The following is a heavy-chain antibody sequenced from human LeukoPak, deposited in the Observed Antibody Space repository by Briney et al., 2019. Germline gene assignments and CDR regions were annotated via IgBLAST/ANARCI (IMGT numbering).Heavy chain of an antibody. CDR3: ARHGGGYSDFDY. V-gene: IGHV4-59*08. Sequence: SETLSLTCTVSGGSISSYYWSWIRQPPGKGLEWIGYIYYSGSTNYNPSLKSRVTISVDTSKNQFSLKLSSVTAADTAVYYCARHGGGYSDFDYWGQGTLVTVSS. D-gene: IGHD5-24*01. CDR1: GGSISSYY. J-gene: IGHJ4*02. CDR2: IYYSGST.